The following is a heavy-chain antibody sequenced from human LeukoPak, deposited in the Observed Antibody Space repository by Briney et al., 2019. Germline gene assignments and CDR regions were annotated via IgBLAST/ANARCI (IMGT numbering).Heavy chain of an antibody. CDR3: ARETQVFGADRQHFDY. D-gene: IGHD3-10*01. V-gene: IGHV1-69*04. CDR1: GGTFSSYA. Sequence: GASVKVSCKASGGTFSSYAISWVRQAPGQGLEWMGRIIPILGIANYAQKFQGRVTITADKSTSTAYMELSSLRSEDTAVYYCARETQVFGADRQHFDYWGQGTLVTASS. J-gene: IGHJ4*02. CDR2: IIPILGIA.